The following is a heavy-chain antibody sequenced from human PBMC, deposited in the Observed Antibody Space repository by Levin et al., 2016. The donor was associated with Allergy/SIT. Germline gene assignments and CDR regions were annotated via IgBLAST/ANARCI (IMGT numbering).Heavy chain of an antibody. CDR2: IKQDGSEK. D-gene: IGHD2-15*01. Sequence: VRQMPGKGLEWVANIKQDGSEKYYVDSVKGRFTISRDNAKNSLYLQMNSLRAEDTAVYYCVRASGGGGGSCYVFDYWGQGTLVTVSS. V-gene: IGHV3-7*04. J-gene: IGHJ4*02. CDR3: VRASGGGGGSCYVFDY.